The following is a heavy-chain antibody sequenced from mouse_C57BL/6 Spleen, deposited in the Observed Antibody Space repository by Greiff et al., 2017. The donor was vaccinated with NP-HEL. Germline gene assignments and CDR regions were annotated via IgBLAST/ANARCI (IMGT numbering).Heavy chain of an antibody. CDR2: FYPGSGSI. D-gene: IGHD1-1*01. J-gene: IGHJ1*03. CDR3: ARHEEDYYGSSYEYFDV. V-gene: IGHV1-62-2*01. CDR1: GYTFTEYT. Sequence: QVQLQQSGAELVKPGASVKLSCKASGYTFTEYTIHWVKQRSGQGLEWIGWFYPGSGSIKYNEKFKDKATLTADKSSSTVYMGLSRLTSEASAVYFCARHEEDYYGSSYEYFDVWGTGTTVTVSS.